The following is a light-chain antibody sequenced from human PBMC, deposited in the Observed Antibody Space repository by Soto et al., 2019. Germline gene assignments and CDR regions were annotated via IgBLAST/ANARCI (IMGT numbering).Light chain of an antibody. V-gene: IGKV3-20*01. CDR1: QGISSN. J-gene: IGKJ1*01. Sequence: TQSASSVSASVGDRFTITCRSSQGISSNLAWYQQKPGQAPRLLIYAASSRATGIPDRFSGGGSGTDFTLTISRLEPEDFAVYYCQQCGSSPWTFGQGTKVDIK. CDR3: QQCGSSPWT. CDR2: AAS.